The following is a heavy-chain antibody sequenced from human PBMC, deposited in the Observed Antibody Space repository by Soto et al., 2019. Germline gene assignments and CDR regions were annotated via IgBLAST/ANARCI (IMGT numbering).Heavy chain of an antibody. V-gene: IGHV4-34*01. CDR3: ARGYCSGGSCYSEDY. CDR2: INHSGST. J-gene: IGHJ4*02. Sequence: SETLSLTCAVYGGSFSGYYWSWIRQPPGKGLEWIGEINHSGSTNYNPSLKSRVTISVDTSKNQFSLKLSSVTAADTAVYYCARGYCSGGSCYSEDYWGQGTLVTVSS. CDR1: GGSFSGYY. D-gene: IGHD2-15*01.